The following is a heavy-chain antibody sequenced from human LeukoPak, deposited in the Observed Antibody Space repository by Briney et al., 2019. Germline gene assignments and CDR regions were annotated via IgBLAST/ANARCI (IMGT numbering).Heavy chain of an antibody. CDR3: ASYYGFYYYGMDV. CDR2: INHSGST. Sequence: SGTLSLTCAVYGGSFSGYYWSWIRQPPGKGLEWIGEINHSGSTNYNPSLKSRVTISVDTSKNQFSLKLSSVTAADTAVCYCASYYGFYYYGMDVWGQGTTVTVSS. V-gene: IGHV4-34*01. D-gene: IGHD3-3*01. CDR1: GGSFSGYY. J-gene: IGHJ6*02.